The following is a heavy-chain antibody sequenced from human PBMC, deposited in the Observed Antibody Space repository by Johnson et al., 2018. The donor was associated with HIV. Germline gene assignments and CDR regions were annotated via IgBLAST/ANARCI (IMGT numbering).Heavy chain of an antibody. D-gene: IGHD3-22*01. CDR1: GFTVSSNY. CDR3: ARDWDYYDSSGYYYANMVDAFDI. Sequence: VQLVESGGGLVQPGGSLRLSCAASGFTVSSNYMSWVRQGPGKGLEWVSVINSGGSTYYADSVKGRFTISRDNSKNTLYLQMNSLRAEDTALYYCARDWDYYDSSGYYYANMVDAFDIWGQGTMVTVSS. CDR2: INSGGST. J-gene: IGHJ3*02. V-gene: IGHV3-66*01.